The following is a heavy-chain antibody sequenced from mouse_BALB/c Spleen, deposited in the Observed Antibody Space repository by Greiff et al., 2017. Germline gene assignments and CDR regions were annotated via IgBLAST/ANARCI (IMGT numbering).Heavy chain of an antibody. CDR3: ARNYGNYFDV. CDR1: GYAFTNYL. J-gene: IGHJ1*01. V-gene: IGHV1-54*03. Sequence: VQLQESGAELVRPGTSVKVSCKASGYAFTNYLIEWVKQRPGQGLEWIGVINPGSGGTNYNEKFKGKATLTADKSSSTAYMQLSSLTSDDSAVYFCARNYGNYFDVWGAGTTVTVSS. D-gene: IGHD2-1*01. CDR2: INPGSGGT.